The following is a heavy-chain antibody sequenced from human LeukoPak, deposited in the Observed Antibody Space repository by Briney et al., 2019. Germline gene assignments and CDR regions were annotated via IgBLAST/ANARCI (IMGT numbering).Heavy chain of an antibody. CDR1: GFTFSSYE. D-gene: IGHD3-22*01. CDR2: ISSSGSTI. CDR3: AKGYYDSNAPLDY. Sequence: GGSLRLSCAASGFTFSSYEMNWVRQAPGKGLEWVSYISSSGSTIYYADSVKGRFTISRDNSKNTLYLQMNSLRAEDTAVYYRAKGYYDSNAPLDYWGQGTLVTVSS. J-gene: IGHJ4*02. V-gene: IGHV3-48*03.